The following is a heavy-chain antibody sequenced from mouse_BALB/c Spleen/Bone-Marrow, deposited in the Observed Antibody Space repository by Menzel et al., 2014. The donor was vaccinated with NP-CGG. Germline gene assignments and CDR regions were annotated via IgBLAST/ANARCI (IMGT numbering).Heavy chain of an antibody. Sequence: VQLQESGAELVRPGASVKLSCKASGYSFTSYWMNWVKQRPGQGLEWIGMIHPSDSETRLNQKFKDKATLTVDKSSSTAYMQLSSPTSEDSAVYYCARIYDGHYGGFFDYWGQGATPTVSS. J-gene: IGHJ2*01. CDR3: ARIYDGHYGGFFDY. V-gene: IGHV1-61*01. D-gene: IGHD2-3*01. CDR1: GYSFTSYW. CDR2: IHPSDSET.